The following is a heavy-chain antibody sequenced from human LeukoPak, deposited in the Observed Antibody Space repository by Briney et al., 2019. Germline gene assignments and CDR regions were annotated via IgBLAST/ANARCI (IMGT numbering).Heavy chain of an antibody. Sequence: ASAKVSCKASGYTFTNYTINWVRLAPGQGLEWMGWIDTNTGNPTYAQGFAGRFVFSLDTSVTTTYLQISSLKAEDTAVYFCTRGRDTTGYFVYWGQGTLATVSS. CDR1: GYTFTNYT. CDR3: TRGRDTTGYFVY. CDR2: IDTNTGNP. D-gene: IGHD3-22*01. J-gene: IGHJ4*02. V-gene: IGHV7-4-1*02.